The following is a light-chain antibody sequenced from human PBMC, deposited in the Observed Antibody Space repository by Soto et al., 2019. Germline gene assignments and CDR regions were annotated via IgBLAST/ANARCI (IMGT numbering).Light chain of an antibody. J-gene: IGLJ1*01. CDR1: SSDVGGYNY. CDR3: TSYTSSSTLYV. Sequence: QSVLAQPASVSGSPGQSITISCTGTSSDVGGYNYVSWYQQHPGKAPKLMIYEVSNRPLGVSNRFSGSKSDNTASLTISGLQAEDEADYYCTSYTSSSTLYVFGTGTKVTVL. V-gene: IGLV2-14*01. CDR2: EVS.